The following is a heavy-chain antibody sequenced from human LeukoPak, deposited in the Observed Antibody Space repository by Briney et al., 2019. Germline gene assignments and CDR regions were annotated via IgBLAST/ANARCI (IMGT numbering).Heavy chain of an antibody. Sequence: PGGSLRLSCAASGLPFSDSVMQWVRQASGKGLEWIGRIRNKAQDYATAYAPSVKGRFTISRDDSKNTTFLQMNSLKTEDTAVYYCKSAATGDYWGQGTLVTVSS. CDR2: IRNKAQDYAT. V-gene: IGHV3-73*01. CDR3: KSAATGDY. J-gene: IGHJ4*02. CDR1: GLPFSDSV. D-gene: IGHD2-15*01.